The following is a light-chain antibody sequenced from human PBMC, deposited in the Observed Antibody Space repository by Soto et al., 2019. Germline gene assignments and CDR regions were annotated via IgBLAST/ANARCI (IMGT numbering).Light chain of an antibody. J-gene: IGKJ1*01. V-gene: IGKV3-20*01. CDR1: QSVSSSY. Sequence: EIVLTQSLATLSLSPGERATLCCGAGQSVSSSYLSWYQQKPGQAPRLLIYGASTRATGIPARISGSGSGTDFTLTISSLEPEDFAVYYCQQYGSSYPWTFGQGTKVDIK. CDR3: QQYGSSYPWT. CDR2: GAS.